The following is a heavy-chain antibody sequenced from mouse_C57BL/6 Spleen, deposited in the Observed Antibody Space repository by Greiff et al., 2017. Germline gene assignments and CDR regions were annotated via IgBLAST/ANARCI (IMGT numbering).Heavy chain of an antibody. CDR1: GYTFTSYW. D-gene: IGHD2-5*01. CDR3: VSSNIYEPYAMDY. V-gene: IGHV1-61*01. Sequence: QVQLQQPGAELVRPGSSVKLSCKASGYTFTSYWMDWVKQRPGQGLEWIGNIYPSASETHYNQKFQDKATLTVDKSSSTAYMQLSSLTSEDSAVYYFVSSNIYEPYAMDYWGQGTSVTVSS. J-gene: IGHJ4*01. CDR2: IYPSASET.